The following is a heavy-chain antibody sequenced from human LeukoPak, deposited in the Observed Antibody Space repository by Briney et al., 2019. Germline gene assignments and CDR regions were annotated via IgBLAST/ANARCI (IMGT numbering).Heavy chain of an antibody. CDR2: IIPIFGTA. Sequence: ASVKVSCKASGGTFSSYAISWVRQAPGQGLEWMGGIIPIFGTANYAQKFQGRVTITTDESTSTAYMELSSLRSEDTAVYYCARTAGETIFGRFDPWGQGTLVTVSS. J-gene: IGHJ5*02. V-gene: IGHV1-69*05. D-gene: IGHD3-3*01. CDR3: ARTAGETIFGRFDP. CDR1: GGTFSSYA.